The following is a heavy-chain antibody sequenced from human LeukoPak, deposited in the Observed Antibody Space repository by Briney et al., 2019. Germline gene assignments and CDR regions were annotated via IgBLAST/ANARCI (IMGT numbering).Heavy chain of an antibody. Sequence: ASVKVSCKVSGYTLTELSMHWAIQAPGKVLEWKGGFDPEDEETIYAEKFQGRVAMTEGTSTGTAYMELSSLRSEDTAVYYCATDIDSSGYYLFDYWGQGTLVTVPS. CDR2: FDPEDEET. J-gene: IGHJ4*02. D-gene: IGHD3-22*01. CDR3: ATDIDSSGYYLFDY. V-gene: IGHV1-24*01. CDR1: GYTLTELS.